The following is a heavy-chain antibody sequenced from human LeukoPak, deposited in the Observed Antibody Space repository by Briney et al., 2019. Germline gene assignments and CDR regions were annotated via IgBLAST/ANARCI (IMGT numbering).Heavy chain of an antibody. V-gene: IGHV3-30*04. Sequence: GGSLRLSCAASGFTFSNYFMHWVRQAPGKGLEWLAVLSYNVRKEYYADSVRGRFTISRDNSKNTLFLQMNSLRPEDTAVYYCARDLDYYDSSVGGFDPWGQGTLVTVSS. CDR3: ARDLDYYDSSVGGFDP. CDR2: LSYNVRKE. J-gene: IGHJ5*02. D-gene: IGHD3-22*01. CDR1: GFTFSNYF.